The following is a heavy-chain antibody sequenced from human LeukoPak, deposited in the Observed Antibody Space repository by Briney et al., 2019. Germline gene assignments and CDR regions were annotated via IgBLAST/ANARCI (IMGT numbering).Heavy chain of an antibody. CDR1: GFTFDDYA. Sequence: PGGSLRLSCAASGFTFDDYAMHWVRQAPGKGLEWVSGISWNSGSIGYADSVKGRFTISRDNSKNTPYLQMNSLRAEDTAVYYCAKGSSWPTYWYFDLWGRGTLVTVSS. V-gene: IGHV3-9*01. CDR3: AKGSSWPTYWYFDL. J-gene: IGHJ2*01. CDR2: ISWNSGSI. D-gene: IGHD6-13*01.